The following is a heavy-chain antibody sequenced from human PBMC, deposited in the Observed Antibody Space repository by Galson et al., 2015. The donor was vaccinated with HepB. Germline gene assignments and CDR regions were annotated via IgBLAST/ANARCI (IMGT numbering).Heavy chain of an antibody. D-gene: IGHD3-3*01. J-gene: IGHJ4*02. V-gene: IGHV3-30*04. Sequence: SLRLSCAASGFTFSSSSMHWVRQVPGKGLEWVALISYDGRNKYYADSVKGRFTISRDNSKNTLYLHMNSLRAEDTAVYYCARDGRFLEWLGYFDFWGQGTLVTVSS. CDR3: ARDGRFLEWLGYFDF. CDR2: ISYDGRNK. CDR1: GFTFSSSS.